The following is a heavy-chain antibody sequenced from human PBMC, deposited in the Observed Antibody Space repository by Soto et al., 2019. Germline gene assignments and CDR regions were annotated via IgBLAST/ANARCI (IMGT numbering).Heavy chain of an antibody. Sequence: QVQLVQSGAEVKKPGSSVKVSCKASGGTFSSYAISWVRQAPGQGHEWMGGIIPIFGTANYAQKFQGRVTITADKSTSTAYMELSSLRSEDTAVCYCARGGYIAAAGTYWFYPWGQGTLVTVSS. CDR1: GGTFSSYA. J-gene: IGHJ5*02. CDR3: ARGGYIAAAGTYWFYP. CDR2: IIPIFGTA. V-gene: IGHV1-69*06. D-gene: IGHD6-13*01.